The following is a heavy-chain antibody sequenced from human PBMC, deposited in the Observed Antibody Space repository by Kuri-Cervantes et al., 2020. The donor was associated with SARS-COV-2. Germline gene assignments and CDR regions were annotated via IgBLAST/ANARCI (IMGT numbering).Heavy chain of an antibody. CDR3: AKDQWELLGGGY. CDR1: GFTFSSYA. CDR2: ISGSGGST. D-gene: IGHD1-26*01. V-gene: IGHV3-23*01. J-gene: IGHJ4*02. Sequence: GGSLRLSCAASGFTFSSYAMSWVRQAPGKGLEWVSAISGSGGSTYYADSVKGRLTISRDNSKNTLYLQMNSLRAEDTAVYYCAKDQWELLGGGYWGQGTLVTVSS.